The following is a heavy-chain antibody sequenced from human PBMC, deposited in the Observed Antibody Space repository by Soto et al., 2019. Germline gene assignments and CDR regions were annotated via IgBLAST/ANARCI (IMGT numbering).Heavy chain of an antibody. Sequence: SETLSLTCTVSGGSISSSSYFWGWIRQPPGKGLEWIGSIFYSGIPYKNPSLKGRVTIFVDTSKNQFPLKLSSVTAADTAVYYCARHATIFGVVSHFDFWGQGTLVTVSS. D-gene: IGHD3-3*01. CDR2: IFYSGIP. J-gene: IGHJ4*02. CDR3: ARHATIFGVVSHFDF. CDR1: GGSISSSSYF. V-gene: IGHV4-39*01.